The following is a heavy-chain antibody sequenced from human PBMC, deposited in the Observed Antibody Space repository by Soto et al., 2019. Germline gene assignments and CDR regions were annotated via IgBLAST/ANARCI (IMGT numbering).Heavy chain of an antibody. Sequence: SVKVSCKASGGTFSSYAISWVRQAPGQGLEWMGGIIPIFGTANYAQKFQGRVTITADKSTSTAYMELSSLRSEDTAVYYCARPGDGTGTTMSYYSYGMDVWGQGTTVTVSS. J-gene: IGHJ6*02. D-gene: IGHD1-1*01. CDR3: ARPGDGTGTTMSYYSYGMDV. V-gene: IGHV1-69*06. CDR1: GGTFSSYA. CDR2: IIPIFGTA.